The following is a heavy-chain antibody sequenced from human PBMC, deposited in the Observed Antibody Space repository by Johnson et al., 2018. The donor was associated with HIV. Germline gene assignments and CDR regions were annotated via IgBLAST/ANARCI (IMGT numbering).Heavy chain of an antibody. Sequence: EVLLLESGGGLVQPGGSLRLSCAASGFTLTTHWMHWVRQAPGKGLVWVSRINRDGSTTDYADSVTGRFTISRDNAKNTVYLQMNSLRAEDTAVYFCARGDNAAAGDAVDIWGQGTMVTVSS. D-gene: IGHD6-13*01. V-gene: IGHV3-74*02. J-gene: IGHJ3*02. CDR1: GFTLTTHW. CDR3: ARGDNAAAGDAVDI. CDR2: INRDGSTT.